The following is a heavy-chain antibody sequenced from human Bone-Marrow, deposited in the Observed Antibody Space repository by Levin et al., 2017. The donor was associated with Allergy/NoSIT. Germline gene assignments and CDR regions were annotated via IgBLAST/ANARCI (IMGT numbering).Heavy chain of an antibody. V-gene: IGHV3-7*01. D-gene: IGHD3-22*01. J-gene: IGHJ3*01. Sequence: HPGGSLRLSCAASGFSLSPYWLAWVRQAPGKGLEWVANIKRDGSETHYVDSVKGRFTISRDNAKNSLYLQMNSLRAEDTAVYYCARDSNFYDGVYFYDTFDLWGQGTTVTVSS. CDR2: IKRDGSET. CDR1: GFSLSPYW. CDR3: ARDSNFYDGVYFYDTFDL.